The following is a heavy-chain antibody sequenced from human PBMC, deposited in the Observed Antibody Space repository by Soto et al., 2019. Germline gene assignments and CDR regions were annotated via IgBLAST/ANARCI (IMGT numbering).Heavy chain of an antibody. CDR3: AKGDGYNENWFDP. CDR1: GYSISSGYY. CDR2: IYHSGST. Sequence: SETLSLTCAVSGYSISSGYYWGWIRQPPGKGLEWIGSIYHSGSTYYNPSLKSRVTISVDTSKNQFSLKLSSVTAADTAVYYCAKGDGYNENWFDPWGQGTLVTVSS. V-gene: IGHV4-38-2*01. D-gene: IGHD5-12*01. J-gene: IGHJ5*02.